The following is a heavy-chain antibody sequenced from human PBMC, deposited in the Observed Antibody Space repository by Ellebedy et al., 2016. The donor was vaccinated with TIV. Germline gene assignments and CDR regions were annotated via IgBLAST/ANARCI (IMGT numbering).Heavy chain of an antibody. Sequence: PGGSLRLSCAASGFTFSSYSMNWVRQAPGKGLEWVSYISSSSSTIYYADSVKGRFTISRDNAKNSLYLQMNSLRDEDTAVYYCGALDSSGYYWNDYWGQGTLVTVSS. V-gene: IGHV3-48*02. D-gene: IGHD3-22*01. CDR3: GALDSSGYYWNDY. CDR1: GFTFSSYS. CDR2: ISSSSSTI. J-gene: IGHJ4*02.